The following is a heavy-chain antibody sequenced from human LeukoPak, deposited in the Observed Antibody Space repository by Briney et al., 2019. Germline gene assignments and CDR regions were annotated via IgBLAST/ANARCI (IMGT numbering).Heavy chain of an antibody. J-gene: IGHJ4*02. CDR2: INPNSGGT. D-gene: IGHD3-10*02. Sequence: ASVKVSCKASGYTFTGYYMHWVRQAPGQGLEWMGWINPNSGGTNYARKFQGRVTMTRDTSISTAYMELSRLRSDDTAVYYCARDRGRTMSDYFDYWGQGTLVTVSS. CDR1: GYTFTGYY. V-gene: IGHV1-2*02. CDR3: ARDRGRTMSDYFDY.